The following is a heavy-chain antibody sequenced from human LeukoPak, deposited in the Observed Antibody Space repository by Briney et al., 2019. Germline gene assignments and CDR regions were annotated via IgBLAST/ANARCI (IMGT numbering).Heavy chain of an antibody. Sequence: SETLSLTCTVSGGSVSSGSYYWSWLRQPPGKGLEWIGYIFYSGSTDYNPSLKSRVTISVDTSKNQFSLELSSVTAADTAVYYCARSHDERYFDHDWGQGNLVTVSP. D-gene: IGHD3-9*01. CDR2: IFYSGST. J-gene: IGHJ4*02. V-gene: IGHV4-61*01. CDR3: ARSHDERYFDHD. CDR1: GGSVSSGSYY.